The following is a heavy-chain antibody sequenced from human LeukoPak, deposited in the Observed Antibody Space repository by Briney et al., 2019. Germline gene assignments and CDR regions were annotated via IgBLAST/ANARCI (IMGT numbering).Heavy chain of an antibody. D-gene: IGHD3-10*01. J-gene: IGHJ3*02. V-gene: IGHV1-69*04. CDR3: ARAGGAGAFDI. Sequence: ASVKVSCKASGGTFISYAISWVRQAPGQGLEWMGRIIPILGIANYAQKFQGRVTITADKSTSTAYMELSSLRSEDTAVYYCARAGGAGAFDIWGQGTMVTVSS. CDR1: GGTFISYA. CDR2: IIPILGIA.